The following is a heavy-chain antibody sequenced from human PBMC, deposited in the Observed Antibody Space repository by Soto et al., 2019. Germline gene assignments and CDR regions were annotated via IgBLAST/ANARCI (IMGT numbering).Heavy chain of an antibody. CDR2: IYYSGST. CDR3: ARDRAAMVRGDPAYYYYYGMDV. J-gene: IGHJ6*02. D-gene: IGHD3-10*01. CDR1: GGSISSYY. V-gene: IGHV4-59*01. Sequence: SETLSLTCTVSGGSISSYYWSWIRQPPGKGLEWIGYIYYSGSTNYNPSLKSRVTISVDTSKNQFSLKLSSVTAADTAVYYCARDRAAMVRGDPAYYYYYGMDVWGQGTTVTVSS.